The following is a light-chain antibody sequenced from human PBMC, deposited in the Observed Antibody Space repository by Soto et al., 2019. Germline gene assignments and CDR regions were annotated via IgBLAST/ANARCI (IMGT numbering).Light chain of an antibody. CDR1: QSVSSY. CDR3: QQYSSSLWT. CDR2: EAS. Sequence: EIVLTQSPATLSLSPGERATLSCRASQSVSSYLAWYQQKPGQAPRLLIYEASRRATGIPARFSGSGSGTDFTLVISSLEPEDFAVYYCQQYSSSLWTFGQGTKLDIK. V-gene: IGKV3-11*01. J-gene: IGKJ1*01.